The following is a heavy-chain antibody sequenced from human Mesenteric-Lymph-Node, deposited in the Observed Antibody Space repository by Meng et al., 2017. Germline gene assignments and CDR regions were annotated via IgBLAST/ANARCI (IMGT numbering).Heavy chain of an antibody. D-gene: IGHD5-18*01. Sequence: GGSLRLSCAASGFTFSSYWMHWVRQAPGKGLVWVSRINSDGSSTSYADSVKGRFTISRDNAKNTLYLQMNSLRAEDTAVYYCAGDRDTAMVWNAFDIWGQGTMVTVSS. J-gene: IGHJ3*02. CDR3: AGDRDTAMVWNAFDI. V-gene: IGHV3-74*01. CDR2: INSDGSST. CDR1: GFTFSSYW.